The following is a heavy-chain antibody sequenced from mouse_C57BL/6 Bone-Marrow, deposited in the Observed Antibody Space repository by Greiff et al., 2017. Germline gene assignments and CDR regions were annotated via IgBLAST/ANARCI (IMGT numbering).Heavy chain of an antibody. CDR2: INPSSGYT. CDR1: GYTFTSYT. Sequence: VQLQQSGAELARPGASVKMSCKASGYTFTSYTMHWVKQRPGQGLEWIGYINPSSGYTKYNQKFKDKAILTADKSSSTAYMQLSSLKSEDSAVYYCARWVRRFYAMDYWGQGTSVTVSS. V-gene: IGHV1-4*01. J-gene: IGHJ4*01. D-gene: IGHD2-14*01. CDR3: ARWVRRFYAMDY.